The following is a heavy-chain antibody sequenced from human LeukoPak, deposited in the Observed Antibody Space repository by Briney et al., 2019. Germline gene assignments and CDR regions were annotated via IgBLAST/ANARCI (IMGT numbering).Heavy chain of an antibody. Sequence: PGGSQRLSCAASGFTFSSYAMSWVRQAPGKGLEWVSAISGSGGSTYYADSVKGRFTISRDNSKNTLYLQMNSLRAEDTAVYYCAKPEVAGTVVYYFDDWGQGTLVPVSS. CDR2: ISGSGGST. J-gene: IGHJ4*02. CDR1: GFTFSSYA. V-gene: IGHV3-23*01. CDR3: AKPEVAGTVVYYFDD. D-gene: IGHD6-19*01.